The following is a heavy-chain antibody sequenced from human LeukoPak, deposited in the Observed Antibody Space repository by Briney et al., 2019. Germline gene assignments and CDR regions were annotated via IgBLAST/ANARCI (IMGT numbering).Heavy chain of an antibody. Sequence: ASVKVSCKASGYTFTGYYMHWVRQAPGQGLEWMGWINPNSGGTNFAPKFQGRVTMTRDTSISTAYMELSRLRSDDTAVYYCARDSIRVRGATDYWGQGTLVTVPS. D-gene: IGHD3-10*01. CDR1: GYTFTGYY. J-gene: IGHJ4*02. CDR3: ARDSIRVRGATDY. CDR2: INPNSGGT. V-gene: IGHV1-2*02.